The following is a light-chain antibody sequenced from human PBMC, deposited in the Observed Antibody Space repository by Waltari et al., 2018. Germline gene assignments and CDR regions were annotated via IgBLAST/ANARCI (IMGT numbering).Light chain of an antibody. Sequence: QLVLTQSPPASASLGASVKLTCTLSSGHSSNIIAWLQQHPEKGPRYLMKVNSDGSHSKGDEIPDRFSGSSSGAERYLTISTVQSEDEADYYCQTGGHGTWVFGGGTKLTVL. CDR2: VNSDGSH. CDR3: QTGGHGTWV. CDR1: SGHSSNI. J-gene: IGLJ3*02. V-gene: IGLV4-69*01.